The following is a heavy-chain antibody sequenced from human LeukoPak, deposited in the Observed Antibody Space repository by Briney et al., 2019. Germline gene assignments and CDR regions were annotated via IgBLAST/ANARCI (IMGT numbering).Heavy chain of an antibody. J-gene: IGHJ4*02. CDR3: ARGLIPRLAVALSGSYFDY. CDR1: GFTFSDYY. V-gene: IGHV3-11*01. D-gene: IGHD3-10*01. CDR2: ISSSGSTI. Sequence: GGSLRLSCAAPGFTFSDYYMSWIRQAPGKGLEWVSYISSSGSTIYYADSVKGRFTISRDNAKNSLYLQMNSLRAEDTAVYYCARGLIPRLAVALSGSYFDYWGQGTLVTVSS.